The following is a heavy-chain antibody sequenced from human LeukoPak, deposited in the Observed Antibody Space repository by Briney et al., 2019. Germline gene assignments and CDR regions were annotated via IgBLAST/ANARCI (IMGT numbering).Heavy chain of an antibody. D-gene: IGHD6-19*01. Sequence: KPSETLSITCTVSGGSISSYYWSWIRQPPGKGLEWIGYIYYSGSTNYNPSLKSRVTISVDTSKNQFSLKLSSVTAADTAVYYCARHSSIAVAVDYWGQGTLVTVSS. J-gene: IGHJ4*02. CDR3: ARHSSIAVAVDY. CDR1: GGSISSYY. V-gene: IGHV4-59*08. CDR2: IYYSGST.